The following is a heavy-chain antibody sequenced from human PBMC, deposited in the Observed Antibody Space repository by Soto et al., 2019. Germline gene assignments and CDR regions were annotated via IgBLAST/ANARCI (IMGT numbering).Heavy chain of an antibody. V-gene: IGHV3-30*18. CDR2: ISYDGSNK. Sequence: HPGGSLRLSCAASGFTFSSYGMHWVRQAPGKGLEWVAAISYDGSNKYYADSVKGRFTISRDNSKNTLYLQMNSLRAEDTAVYYCAKDFVSLTMIVEKIDYWGQGTLVTVSS. J-gene: IGHJ4*02. CDR3: AKDFVSLTMIVEKIDY. CDR1: GFTFSSYG. D-gene: IGHD3-22*01.